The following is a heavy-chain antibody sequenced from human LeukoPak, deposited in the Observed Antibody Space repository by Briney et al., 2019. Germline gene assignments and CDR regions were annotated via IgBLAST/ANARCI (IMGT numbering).Heavy chain of an antibody. Sequence: PGGSLRLSCAASGFTFSSYEMNWVRQAPGKVLEWVSYISSGSAIYYADSVKGRFTISRDNAKNSLYLQMNSLRAEDTAVYYCAELGITMIGGVWGKGTTVTISS. J-gene: IGHJ6*04. CDR3: AELGITMIGGV. CDR2: ISSGSAI. D-gene: IGHD3-10*02. CDR1: GFTFSSYE. V-gene: IGHV3-48*03.